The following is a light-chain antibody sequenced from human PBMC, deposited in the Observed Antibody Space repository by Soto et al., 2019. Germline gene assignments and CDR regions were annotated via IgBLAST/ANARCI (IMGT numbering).Light chain of an antibody. V-gene: IGKV1-27*01. CDR3: QKYNSVPLT. CDR1: QGISTY. CDR2: AAS. J-gene: IGKJ4*01. Sequence: DIPMTQSPSSLSASVGDRVTITCRASQGISTYLAWYQQKPGKVPKLLIYAASTLQSGVPSRFSGSGSGTDFTLTISSLQPEDVATYYCQKYNSVPLTFGEGNKVEIK.